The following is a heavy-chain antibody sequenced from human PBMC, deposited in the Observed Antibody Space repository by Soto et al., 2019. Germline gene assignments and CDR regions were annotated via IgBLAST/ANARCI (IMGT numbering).Heavy chain of an antibody. J-gene: IGHJ5*02. CDR3: ARDWGGFNSNWFDP. V-gene: IGHV4-4*07. CDR2: IYTSGST. CDR1: GGSISSYY. D-gene: IGHD2-21*01. Sequence: SETLSLTCTVSGGSISSYYWSWIRQPAGKGLEWIGRIYTSGSTNYNPSLKSRVTMSVDTSKNQFSLRLSSVTAADTAVYYCARDWGGFNSNWFDPWGQGTLVTVSS.